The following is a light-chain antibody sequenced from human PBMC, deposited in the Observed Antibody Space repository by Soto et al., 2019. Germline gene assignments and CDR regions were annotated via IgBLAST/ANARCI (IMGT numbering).Light chain of an antibody. CDR1: QSISSW. CDR2: KAS. V-gene: IGKV1-5*03. Sequence: DIQMTQSPSTLSASVGDRVTITCRASQSISSWLSGYQQKPGKAPTLLLYKASSVESGGPSRFSGSGSGTDFPLTISILQHDDVATYYCQQDNSYPWTFGQGTKVEIK. J-gene: IGKJ1*01. CDR3: QQDNSYPWT.